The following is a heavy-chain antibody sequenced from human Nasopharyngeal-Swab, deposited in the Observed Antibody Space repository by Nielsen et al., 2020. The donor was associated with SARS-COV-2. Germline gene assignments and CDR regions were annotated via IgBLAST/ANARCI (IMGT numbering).Heavy chain of an antibody. J-gene: IGHJ6*02. CDR3: ARATWLSSMDV. D-gene: IGHD3-22*01. Sequence: GESLKISCAASGFTFSSYWMHWVRQAPGKGLVWVPRINSDGSSTSYADSVKGRFTISRDNAKNTLYLQMNSLRAEDTAVYYCARATWLSSMDVWGQGTTVTVSS. V-gene: IGHV3-74*01. CDR2: INSDGSST. CDR1: GFTFSSYW.